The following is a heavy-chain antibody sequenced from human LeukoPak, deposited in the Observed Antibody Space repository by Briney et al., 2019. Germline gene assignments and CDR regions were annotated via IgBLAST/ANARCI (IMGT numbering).Heavy chain of an antibody. D-gene: IGHD6-13*01. J-gene: IGHJ6*02. CDR1: GFTFSSYE. CDR2: ISSSGSTM. V-gene: IGHV3-48*03. Sequence: PGGSLRLSCAASGFTFSSYEMNWVRQAQGKGLEWVSYISSSGSTMYYADSVEGRFTISRDNAKISLYLQMKSLRAEDTAVYYCARGSSSHYYYGMDVWGQGATVTVSS. CDR3: ARGSSSHYYYGMDV.